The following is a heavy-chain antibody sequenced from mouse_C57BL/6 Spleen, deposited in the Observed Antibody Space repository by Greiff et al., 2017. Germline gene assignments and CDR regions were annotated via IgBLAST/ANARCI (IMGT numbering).Heavy chain of an antibody. V-gene: IGHV14-4*01. CDR2: IDPENGDT. CDR3: TTDYGSSYDYAMDY. D-gene: IGHD1-1*01. CDR1: GFNIKDDY. Sequence: VQLQQSGAELVRPGASVKLSCTASGFNIKDDYMHWVKQRPEQGLEWIGWIDPENGDTEYASKFQGKATITADTSSNTAYLQLSSLTSEDTAVYYCTTDYGSSYDYAMDYWGQGTSVTVSS. J-gene: IGHJ4*01.